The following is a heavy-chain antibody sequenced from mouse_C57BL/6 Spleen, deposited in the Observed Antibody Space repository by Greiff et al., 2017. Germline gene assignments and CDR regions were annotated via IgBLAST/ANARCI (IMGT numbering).Heavy chain of an antibody. CDR3: ARGTTVVPDY. J-gene: IGHJ2*01. CDR1: GYAFSSSW. CDR2: IYPGDGDT. Sequence: VKLQESGPELVKPGASVKISCKASGYAFSSSWMNWVKQRPGKGLEWIGRIYPGDGDTNYNGKFKGKATLTADKSSSTAYMQLSSLTSEDSAVYFCARGTTVVPDYWGQGTTLTVSS. V-gene: IGHV1-82*01. D-gene: IGHD1-1*01.